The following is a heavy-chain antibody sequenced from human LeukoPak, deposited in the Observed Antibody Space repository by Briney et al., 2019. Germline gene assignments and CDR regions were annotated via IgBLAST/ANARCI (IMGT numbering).Heavy chain of an antibody. J-gene: IGHJ5*02. Sequence: PSETLSLTCTVSGGSISGSNYYWAWIRQPPGKGLEWIGSIYYSGNTYCNPSLKSRLTISVDTSKNQYSLNLSSVTAADTAVYYCARHGWVSTSWFDPWGQGTLVTVFS. V-gene: IGHV4-39*01. D-gene: IGHD5/OR15-5a*01. CDR3: ARHGWVSTSWFDP. CDR2: IYYSGNT. CDR1: GGSISGSNYY.